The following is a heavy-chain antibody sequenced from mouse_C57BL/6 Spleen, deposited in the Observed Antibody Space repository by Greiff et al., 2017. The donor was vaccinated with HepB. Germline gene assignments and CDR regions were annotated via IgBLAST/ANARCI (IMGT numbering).Heavy chain of an antibody. CDR1: GFTFSDYG. Sequence: EVQVVESGGGLVKPGGSLKLSCAASGFTFSDYGMHWVRQAPEKGLEWVAYISSGSSTIYYADTVKGRFTISRDNAKNTLFLQMTSLRSEDTAMYYCARPPYYYGSSYSWYVDVGGTGTTVTVSS. CDR3: ARPPYYYGSSYSWYVDV. D-gene: IGHD1-1*01. V-gene: IGHV5-17*01. J-gene: IGHJ1*03. CDR2: ISSGSSTI.